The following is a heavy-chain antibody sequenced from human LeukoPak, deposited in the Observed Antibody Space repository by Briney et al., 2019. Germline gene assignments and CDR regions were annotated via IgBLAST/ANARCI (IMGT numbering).Heavy chain of an antibody. CDR2: IYYSGST. CDR3: ARDLGYYDSSGPSYTWFDP. D-gene: IGHD3-22*01. V-gene: IGHV4-30-4*01. Sequence: PSETLSLTCTVSGGSISSGDYYWSWIRQPPGKGLEWIGYIYYSGSTYYNPSLKSRVTISVDTSKNQFSLKLSSVTAADTAVYYCARDLGYYDSSGPSYTWFDPWGQGTLVTVSS. J-gene: IGHJ5*02. CDR1: GGSISSGDYY.